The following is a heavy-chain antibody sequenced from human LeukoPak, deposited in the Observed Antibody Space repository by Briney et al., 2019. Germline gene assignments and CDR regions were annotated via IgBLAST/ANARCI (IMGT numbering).Heavy chain of an antibody. CDR1: GFTFRDYW. V-gene: IGHV3-7*01. Sequence: GGSLRLSCAASGFTFRDYWMTWVRQAPGKGLEWVANIKQDGSDKYYVDSVKGRITISRDNAKNSLDLQMNSLRAEDTAVYYCARSRDVFAFWGQGTLVTVSS. CDR2: IKQDGSDK. J-gene: IGHJ4*02. CDR3: ARSRDVFAF.